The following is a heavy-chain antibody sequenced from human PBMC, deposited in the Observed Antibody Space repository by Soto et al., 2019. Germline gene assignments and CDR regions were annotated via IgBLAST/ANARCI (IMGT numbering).Heavy chain of an antibody. V-gene: IGHV1-69*04. CDR1: GGTFSSYV. D-gene: IGHD6-19*01. CDR3: ARGGVAGFDP. J-gene: IGHJ5*02. CDR2: IIPIDGIA. Sequence: QVQLVQSGAEVKKPGSSVKVSCKASGGTFSSYVISWVRQAPGQGLEWMGRIIPIDGIANYAQRFQGRVTITADKSMSTAYMEMSSLRSEDTAVYYCARGGVAGFDPWGQGTLVTVSS.